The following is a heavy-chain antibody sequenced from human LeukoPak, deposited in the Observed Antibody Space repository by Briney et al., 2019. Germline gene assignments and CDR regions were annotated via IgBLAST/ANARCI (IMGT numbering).Heavy chain of an antibody. D-gene: IGHD4-17*01. V-gene: IGHV1-46*01. J-gene: IGHJ4*02. CDR1: GGTFSSYA. Sequence: ASVKVSCKASGGTFSSYAISWVRQAPGQGLEWMGIINPSGGSTSYAQKFQGRVTMTRDTSTSTVYMELSSLRSEDTAVYYCARGGDYGSAFDYWGQGTLVTVSS. CDR3: ARGGDYGSAFDY. CDR2: INPSGGST.